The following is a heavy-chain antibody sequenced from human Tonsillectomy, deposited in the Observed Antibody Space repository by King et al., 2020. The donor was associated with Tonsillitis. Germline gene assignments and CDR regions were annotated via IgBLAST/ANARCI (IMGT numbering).Heavy chain of an antibody. CDR3: LVGLGRTNGDH. V-gene: IGHV3-15*01. Sequence: QLVQSGGGWVQPGGSLRRSCVASGFSFSVVWVMWAGQAPGKGRGWFCRIKRKSTGGATDYAAAVKGRFTISRDDSKSTVYLQMSSLKTEDTAIYYCLVGLGRTNGDHWGQGTLVTVSS. D-gene: IGHD2-21*01. J-gene: IGHJ4*02. CDR2: IKRKSTGGAT. CDR1: GFSFSVVW.